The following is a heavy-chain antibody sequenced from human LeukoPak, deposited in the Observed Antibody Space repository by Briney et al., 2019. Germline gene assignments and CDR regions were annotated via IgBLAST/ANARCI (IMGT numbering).Heavy chain of an antibody. CDR3: ARSGTYQHSSSYDY. Sequence: SETLSLTCAVYGGSFSGYYWSWIRQPPGKGLEWIGEINHSGSSNYNPSLKSRVTISVDTSKNQFSLKLSSVTAADTAVYYCARSGTYQHSSSYDYWGQGALVTVSS. D-gene: IGHD6-13*01. CDR1: GGSFSGYY. CDR2: INHSGSS. V-gene: IGHV4-34*01. J-gene: IGHJ4*02.